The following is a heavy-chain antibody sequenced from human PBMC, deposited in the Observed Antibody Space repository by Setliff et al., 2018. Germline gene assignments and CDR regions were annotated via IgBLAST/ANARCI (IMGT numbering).Heavy chain of an antibody. V-gene: IGHV3-7*01. CDR3: ARDLSGRSDS. D-gene: IGHD3-3*01. CDR2: IKSKTDGEI. J-gene: IGHJ4*02. Sequence: PGGSLRLSCAASGFTFSRAYMNWVRQAPGKGLEWVGRIKSKTDGEIYSVDSVKGRFTISRDNAKNTLYLQMNSLRAEDTGVYYCARDLSGRSDSWGQGTLVTVSS. CDR1: GFTFSRAY.